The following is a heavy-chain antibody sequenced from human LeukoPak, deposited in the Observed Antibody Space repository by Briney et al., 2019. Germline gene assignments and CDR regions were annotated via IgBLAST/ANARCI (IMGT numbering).Heavy chain of an antibody. D-gene: IGHD1-1*01. CDR1: GYFFTSHW. V-gene: IGHV5-51*01. CDR3: AKRINWNVDY. CDR2: IYPGDSDT. Sequence: GGSLQISCKGSGYFFTSHWIGWVRQLPGKGLEGMGTIYPGDSDTRYSPSFQGQVTISADKSTSTAYLQWNSLQAPDAATYYYAKRINWNVDYWGQGTLVTVSS. J-gene: IGHJ4*02.